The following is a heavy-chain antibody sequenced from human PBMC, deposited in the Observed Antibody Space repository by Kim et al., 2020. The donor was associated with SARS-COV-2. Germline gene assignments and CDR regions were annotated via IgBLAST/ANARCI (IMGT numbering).Heavy chain of an antibody. J-gene: IGHJ3*02. V-gene: IGHV4-34*01. CDR2: INHSGST. CDR1: GGSFSGYY. CDR3: ARGPLIFLLWFGERTLDI. D-gene: IGHD3-10*01. Sequence: SETLSLTCAVYGGSFSGYYWSWIRQPPGKGLEWIGEINHSGSTNYNPSLKSRVTISVDTSKNQFSLKLSSVTAADTAVYYCARGPLIFLLWFGERTLDIWGQGTMVTVSS.